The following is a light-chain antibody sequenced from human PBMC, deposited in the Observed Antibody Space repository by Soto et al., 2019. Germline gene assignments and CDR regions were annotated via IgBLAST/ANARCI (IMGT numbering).Light chain of an antibody. CDR3: QHRTSRYT. Sequence: IVLTQSPGTLSLSPGERATLSCRAGQSVSSNYLAWYQQKPGQTPRLLIYGASNRATGIPDRFSGSGSGTDFTLTISSLEPEDFAVYYCQHRTSRYTFGQGTTVDIK. J-gene: IGKJ2*01. CDR2: GAS. V-gene: IGKV3D-20*02. CDR1: QSVSSNY.